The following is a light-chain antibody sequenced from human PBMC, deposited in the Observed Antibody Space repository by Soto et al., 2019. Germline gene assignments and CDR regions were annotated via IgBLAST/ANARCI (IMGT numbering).Light chain of an antibody. V-gene: IGKV1-39*01. Sequence: DIQMTQSPSSLSAYVGDRVTITCRASQSIGNYLSWYQQTPGKAPKLLIHAASNLQSGVPSRFSGSGSGTDFTLTISFLQPEDFETYYCQQSHTFPRTFGQGTKVEI. CDR2: AAS. CDR1: QSIGNY. CDR3: QQSHTFPRT. J-gene: IGKJ1*01.